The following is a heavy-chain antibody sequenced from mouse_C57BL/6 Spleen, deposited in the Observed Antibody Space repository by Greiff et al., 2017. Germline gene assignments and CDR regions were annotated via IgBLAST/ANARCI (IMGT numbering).Heavy chain of an antibody. CDR3: ARYTTVVATSDY. V-gene: IGHV1-81*01. Sequence: VQRVESGAELARPGASVKLSCKASGYTFTSYGISWVKQRTGQGLEWIGEIYPRSGNTYYNEKFKGKATLTADKSSSTAYMELRSLTSEDSAVYFCARYTTVVATSDYWGQGTTLTVSS. CDR1: GYTFTSYG. J-gene: IGHJ2*01. CDR2: IYPRSGNT. D-gene: IGHD1-1*01.